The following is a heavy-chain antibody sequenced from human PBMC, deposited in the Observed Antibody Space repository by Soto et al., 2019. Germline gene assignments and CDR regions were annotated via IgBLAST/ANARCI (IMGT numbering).Heavy chain of an antibody. Sequence: EVQLLESGGGLVQPGGSLRLSCAASGFTFSSHAMSWVRQAPGKGLEWVSGISSSGGSTYYADSVKGRFTISRDNSKNMLYLQKNNLRAEDTAVYYCAKAQGGSYFDYWGQGTLVTVSS. D-gene: IGHD2-15*01. J-gene: IGHJ4*02. CDR1: GFTFSSHA. V-gene: IGHV3-23*01. CDR2: ISSSGGST. CDR3: AKAQGGSYFDY.